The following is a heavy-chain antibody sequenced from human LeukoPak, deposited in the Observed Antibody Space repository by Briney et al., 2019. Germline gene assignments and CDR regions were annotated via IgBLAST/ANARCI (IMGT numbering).Heavy chain of an antibody. V-gene: IGHV3-15*01. J-gene: IGHJ6*02. CDR1: GFTFSNAW. CDR2: IKSKTDGGTT. CDR3: TTGTSLYYDFWSGYPVGMDV. Sequence: GESLRLSCAASGFTFSNAWMSWVRQAPGKGLEWVGRIKSKTDGGTTDYAAPVKGRFTISRDDSKNTLYLQMNSLKTEDTAVYYCTTGTSLYYDFWSGYPVGMDVWGQGTTVTVSS. D-gene: IGHD3-3*01.